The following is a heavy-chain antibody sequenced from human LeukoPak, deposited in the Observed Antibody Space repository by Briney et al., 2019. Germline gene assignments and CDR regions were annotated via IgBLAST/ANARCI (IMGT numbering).Heavy chain of an antibody. J-gene: IGHJ6*03. CDR1: GGSISSYY. CDR3: AGLTTMIGPYDYYMDV. V-gene: IGHV4-59*08. CDR2: IYYSGST. D-gene: IGHD3-22*01. Sequence: SETLSLTCTVSGGSISSYYWSWIRQPPGKGLEWIGYIYYSGSTNYNPSLKSRVTISVDTSKNQFSLKLSSVTAADTAVYYCAGLTTMIGPYDYYMDVWGKGTTVTVSS.